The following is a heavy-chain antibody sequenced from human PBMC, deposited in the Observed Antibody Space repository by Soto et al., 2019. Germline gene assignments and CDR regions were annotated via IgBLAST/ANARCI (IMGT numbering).Heavy chain of an antibody. V-gene: IGHV2-5*02. Sequence: QITLKESGPTLVNPTQTLTLTCSFSGFSLGTPGAAVAWIRQPPGQALEWLALIYGDDDKRYSPSLKSRLNITKDTSKDQVVLTMTNMDPVDTATYFCVHRLPFDFNFWGRGALVTVSS. J-gene: IGHJ2*01. CDR2: IYGDDDK. CDR1: GFSLGTPGAA. CDR3: VHRLPFDFNF.